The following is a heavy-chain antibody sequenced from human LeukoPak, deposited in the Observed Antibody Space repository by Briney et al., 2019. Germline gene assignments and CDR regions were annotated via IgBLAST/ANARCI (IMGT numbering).Heavy chain of an antibody. D-gene: IGHD3-22*01. CDR2: IVVCSCNT. CDR3: AAEAAYYYDSRDAFDV. Sequence: ASVKVSCKASGFTFTSSAVQWVRQARGQRLEWIGWIVVCSCNTNYAQKFQERVTITRDMSTSLVYMELSSLRSEDTAVYYCAAEAAYYYDSRDAFDVWGQGTMVTV. V-gene: IGHV1-58*01. J-gene: IGHJ3*01. CDR1: GFTFTSSA.